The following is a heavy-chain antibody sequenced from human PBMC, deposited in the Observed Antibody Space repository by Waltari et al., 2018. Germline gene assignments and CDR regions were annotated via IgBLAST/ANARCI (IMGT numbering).Heavy chain of an antibody. CDR2: VYTSGST. CDR3: AREIDRGPGRWFDP. CDR1: GGSISGHY. V-gene: IGHV4-4*07. Sequence: QVQLQESGPGLVKPSETLSLTCTVSGGSISGHYWNWIRQPAGKGLEWIGRVYTSGSTNYNPSLKSRVTMSVDTSKNQFSLKLSSVTAADTAVYFCAREIDRGPGRWFDPWGQGTLVTVSS. J-gene: IGHJ5*02. D-gene: IGHD1-26*01.